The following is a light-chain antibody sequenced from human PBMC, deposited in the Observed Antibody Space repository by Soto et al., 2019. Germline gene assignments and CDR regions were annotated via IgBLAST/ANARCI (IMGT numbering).Light chain of an antibody. V-gene: IGKV3-15*01. J-gene: IGKJ1*01. CDR3: QQYNIWPQT. Sequence: EFVLTQSPGTLSLSPGERATLSCRASQSVSSNLAWYQQKPGQAPRLLIYGASTRATGIPARFSGSGSGTEFTLTISSLQSEDFAVYFCQQYNIWPQTFGQGTKVDIK. CDR2: GAS. CDR1: QSVSSN.